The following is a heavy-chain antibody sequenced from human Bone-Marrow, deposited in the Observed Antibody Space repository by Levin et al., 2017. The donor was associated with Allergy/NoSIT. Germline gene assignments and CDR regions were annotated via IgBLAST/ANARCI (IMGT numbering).Heavy chain of an antibody. V-gene: IGHV3-30*18. CDR1: GFTFSTYG. Sequence: GGSLRLSCAASGFTFSTYGMHWVSQAPGKGLEWVAVISFDGSDKYYADSVKGRFTISRVNSKNTLDLQMNSLRPEDTAVYYCAKGGSGNYYYYGMDAWGQGTTVTVSS. J-gene: IGHJ6*02. CDR3: AKGGSGNYYYYGMDA. CDR2: ISFDGSDK. D-gene: IGHD6-25*01.